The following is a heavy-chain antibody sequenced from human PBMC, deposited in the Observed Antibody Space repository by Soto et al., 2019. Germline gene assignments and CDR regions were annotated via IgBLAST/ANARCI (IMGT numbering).Heavy chain of an antibody. CDR2: IYYSGST. V-gene: IGHV4-61*01. CDR3: ARVRYSYGYRYFDY. J-gene: IGHJ4*02. D-gene: IGHD5-18*01. Sequence: SETLSLTCTVSGGSVSSGSYYWSWIRQPPGKGLEWIGYIYYSGSTNYNPSLKSRVTISVDTSKNQFSLKLSSVTAADTAVYYCARVRYSYGYRYFDYWGQGTLVTVSS. CDR1: GGSVSSGSYY.